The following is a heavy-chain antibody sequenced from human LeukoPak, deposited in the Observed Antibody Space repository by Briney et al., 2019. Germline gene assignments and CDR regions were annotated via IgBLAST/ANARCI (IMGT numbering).Heavy chain of an antibody. V-gene: IGHV4-39*07. D-gene: IGHD7-27*01. CDR1: GGSIRSSYYY. Sequence: PSETLSLTCTVSGGSIRSSYYYWGWIRQPPGKGLEWIGYIYHSGSTYYNPSLKSRVTISVDRSKNQFSLKLSSVTAADTAVYCCARAPLGDAFDIWGQGTMVTVSS. J-gene: IGHJ3*02. CDR2: IYHSGST. CDR3: ARAPLGDAFDI.